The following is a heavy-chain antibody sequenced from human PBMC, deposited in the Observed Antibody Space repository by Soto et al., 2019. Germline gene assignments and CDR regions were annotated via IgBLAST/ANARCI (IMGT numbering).Heavy chain of an antibody. CDR3: ARGNYYDSSGYYSPDY. V-gene: IGHV1-18*01. CDR1: GYTFTSYG. D-gene: IGHD3-22*01. Sequence: ASVKVSCKASGYTFTSYGISWVRQAPGQGLEWMGWISAYNGNTNYAQKLQGRVTMTTDTSTSTAYMELRSLRSDDTAVYYCARGNYYDSSGYYSPDYWGQGTLVTVSS. J-gene: IGHJ4*02. CDR2: ISAYNGNT.